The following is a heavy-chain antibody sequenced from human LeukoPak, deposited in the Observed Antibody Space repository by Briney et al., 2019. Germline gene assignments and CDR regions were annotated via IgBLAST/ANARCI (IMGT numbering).Heavy chain of an antibody. D-gene: IGHD2-15*01. J-gene: IGHJ4*02. CDR3: ARLCGYCSGGSAYYFDY. V-gene: IGHV4-59*08. CDR1: GGSISSYY. CDR2: IYYSGSI. Sequence: SETLSLTCTVSGGSISSYYWSWIRQPPGKGLEWIGYIYYSGSINYNPSLKSRVIISVDKSKNQFSLKLSSVTAADTAVYYCARLCGYCSGGSAYYFDYWGQGTLVTVSS.